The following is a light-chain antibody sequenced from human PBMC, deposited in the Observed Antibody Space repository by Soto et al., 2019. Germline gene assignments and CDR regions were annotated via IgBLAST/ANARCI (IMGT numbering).Light chain of an antibody. Sequence: EIVMTQSPATLSVSPGERATLSCRASQSISNKLVWYQQKPGQAPRLLIYGASTRATGIPARFSGSGSGTEFTLTISSLQSEDFAVYYCQQYNSWSPITFGQGTRPEI. CDR2: GAS. CDR3: QQYNSWSPIT. CDR1: QSISNK. V-gene: IGKV3-15*01. J-gene: IGKJ5*01.